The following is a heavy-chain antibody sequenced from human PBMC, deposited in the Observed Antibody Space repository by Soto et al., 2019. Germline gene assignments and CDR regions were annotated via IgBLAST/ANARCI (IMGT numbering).Heavy chain of an antibody. J-gene: IGHJ6*02. CDR2: INPNSGGT. CDR1: GYTFTGYY. V-gene: IGHV1-2*02. D-gene: IGHD4-17*01. CDR3: ARGKVLRSYYYGMDV. Sequence: AASVKVSCKASGYTFTGYYMPWVRQAPGQGLEWMGWINPNSGGTNYAQKFQGRVTMTRDTSISTAYMELSRLRSDDTAVYYCARGKVLRSYYYGMDVWGQGTTVTVSS.